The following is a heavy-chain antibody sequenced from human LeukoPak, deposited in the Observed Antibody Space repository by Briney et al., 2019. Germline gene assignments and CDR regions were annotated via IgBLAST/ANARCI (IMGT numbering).Heavy chain of an antibody. D-gene: IGHD1-7*01. CDR3: ARGLPNWNYEA. J-gene: IGHJ5*02. Sequence: GGSLRLSCAASGFTFSSYSMNWVRQAPAKGLEWVSSISSSSSYIYYADSVKGRFTISRDNAKNSLCLQMNSLRAEDTAVYYCARGLPNWNYEAWGQGTLVTVSS. V-gene: IGHV3-21*01. CDR1: GFTFSSYS. CDR2: ISSSSSYI.